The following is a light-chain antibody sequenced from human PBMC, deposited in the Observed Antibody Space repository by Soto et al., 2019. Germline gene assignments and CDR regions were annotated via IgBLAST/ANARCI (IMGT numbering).Light chain of an antibody. V-gene: IGKV1-39*01. Sequence: DIQMTQSPSSLSASVGDRVTITCRASQTISSYLNWYQQIPGKAPKLLIYAASTLQSGVPSRFSGSGSGTEFTLTISSLQPEDFSTYYCQQSYSFPHTFGQGTKLEI. CDR2: AAS. J-gene: IGKJ2*01. CDR1: QTISSY. CDR3: QQSYSFPHT.